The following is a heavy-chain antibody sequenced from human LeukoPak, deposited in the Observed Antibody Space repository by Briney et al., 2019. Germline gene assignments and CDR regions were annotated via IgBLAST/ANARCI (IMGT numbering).Heavy chain of an antibody. D-gene: IGHD3-10*01. CDR3: ARGPRGVGGMKTYYFDQ. V-gene: IGHV3-33*01. CDR1: GFTFSSYG. CDR2: IWYDGSNK. J-gene: IGHJ4*02. Sequence: PGGSLRLSCAASGFTFSSYGMHWVRQAPGKGLEGVAVIWYDGSNKFYADFVKGRFTISRDNSKNTLYLQMNNLRAEDTAVYYCARGPRGVGGMKTYYFDQWGQGTLVTVSS.